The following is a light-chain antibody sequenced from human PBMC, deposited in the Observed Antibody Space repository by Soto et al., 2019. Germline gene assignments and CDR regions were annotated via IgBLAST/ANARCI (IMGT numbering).Light chain of an antibody. CDR2: WAS. CDR3: QQYYSTPYT. J-gene: IGKJ2*01. CDR1: QSVLYSSNNMNY. Sequence: DIVMTQSPDSLAVSLGERATINCKSSQSVLYSSNNMNYLAWYQQKPGQPPKLLIYWASTRESGVPDRFSGSGSGTDFTLTINSLQAVDVAVYYCQQYYSTPYTFGQGTKLEIK. V-gene: IGKV4-1*01.